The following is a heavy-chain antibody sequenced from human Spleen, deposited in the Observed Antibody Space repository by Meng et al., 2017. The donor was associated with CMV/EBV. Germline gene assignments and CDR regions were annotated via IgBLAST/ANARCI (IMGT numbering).Heavy chain of an antibody. D-gene: IGHD1-7*01. CDR1: GDSVSSDIYY. J-gene: IGHJ4*02. CDR3: ARAYNWNYDYFDY. V-gene: IGHV4-61*01. CDR2: IYYSGST. Sequence: GSLRLSCTVSGDSVSSDIYYWSWIRQPPGKGLEWIGNIYYSGSTNYNPSLKSRVTISVDTSKNQFSLKLSSVTAADTAVYFCARAYNWNYDYFDYWGQGTVVTVSS.